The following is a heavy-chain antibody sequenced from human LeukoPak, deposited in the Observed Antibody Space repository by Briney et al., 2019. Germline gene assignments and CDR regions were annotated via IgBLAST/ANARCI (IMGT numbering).Heavy chain of an antibody. CDR2: ISGSGGST. Sequence: GGSLRLSCAASGFTFSSYAMSWVRQAPGKGLEWVSAISGSGGSTYYADSVKGRFTISRDNSKNTLYLQMNSLRAEDTAVYYCAKGRSYYDILTGYYTGYYFDYWGQGTLVTVSS. J-gene: IGHJ4*02. CDR1: GFTFSSYA. D-gene: IGHD3-9*01. V-gene: IGHV3-23*01. CDR3: AKGRSYYDILTGYYTGYYFDY.